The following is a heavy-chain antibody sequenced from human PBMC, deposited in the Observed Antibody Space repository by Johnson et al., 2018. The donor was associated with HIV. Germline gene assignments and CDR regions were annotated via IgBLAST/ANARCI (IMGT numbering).Heavy chain of an antibody. J-gene: IGHJ3*02. D-gene: IGHD5-24*01. CDR3: AREGLIQRWLQNGGAFDI. V-gene: IGHV3-30-3*01. Sequence: QVQLVESGGGVVQPGRSLRLSCAASGFTFSSYAMHWVRQAPGKGLEWVAVISYDGSNKYYADSVKGRFTISSDNSKNTLYLQMNSLRAEDTAVYYCAREGLIQRWLQNGGAFDIWGQGTMVTVSS. CDR1: GFTFSSYA. CDR2: ISYDGSNK.